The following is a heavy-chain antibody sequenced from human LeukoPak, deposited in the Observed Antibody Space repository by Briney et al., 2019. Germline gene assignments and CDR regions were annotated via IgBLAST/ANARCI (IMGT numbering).Heavy chain of an antibody. CDR2: INHSGST. V-gene: IGHV4-34*01. Sequence: SETLSLTCAVYGGSFSGYYWSWIRQPPGKGLEWIGEINHSGSTNYNPSLKSRVTISVDTSKNQFSLKLSSVTAADTAVYYCARDVGMIVDYWSQGTLVTVSS. D-gene: IGHD3-22*01. CDR1: GGSFSGYY. CDR3: ARDVGMIVDY. J-gene: IGHJ4*02.